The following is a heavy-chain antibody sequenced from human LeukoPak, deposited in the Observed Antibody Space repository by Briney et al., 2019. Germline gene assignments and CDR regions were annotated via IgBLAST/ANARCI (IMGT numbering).Heavy chain of an antibody. CDR3: AGGSNGNLKGVD. V-gene: IGHV1-69*13. CDR2: IIPIFGTA. Sequence: ASVKVSCKASGGTFSSYAISWVRQAPGQGLEWMGGIIPIFGTANYAQKFQGRVTITADESTSTAYMELSSLRSEDSAVYYYAGGSNGNLKGVDWGQGTLVTVSS. D-gene: IGHD1-7*01. J-gene: IGHJ4*02. CDR1: GGTFSSYA.